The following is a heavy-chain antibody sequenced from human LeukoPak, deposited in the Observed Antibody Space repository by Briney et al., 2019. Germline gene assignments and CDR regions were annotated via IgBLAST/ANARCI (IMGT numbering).Heavy chain of an antibody. CDR3: ARRSTPRTNLNWFDP. J-gene: IGHJ5*02. CDR2: IYYSGST. V-gene: IGHV4-59*01. CDR1: GGSISSYY. D-gene: IGHD1-1*01. Sequence: SETLSLTCTVSGGSISSYYWSWIRQPPGKGLEWIGYIYYSGSTNYNPSLKSRVTISVDTSKSQFSLRLSSVTAADTAVYYCARRSTPRTNLNWFDPWGQGTLVTVSS.